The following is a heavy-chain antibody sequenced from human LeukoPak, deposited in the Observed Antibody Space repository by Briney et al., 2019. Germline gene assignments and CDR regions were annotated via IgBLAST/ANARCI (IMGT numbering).Heavy chain of an antibody. J-gene: IGHJ4*02. CDR3: ARDQTAAGTIDY. V-gene: IGHV1-69*04. Sequence: ASVKVSCKASGGTFSSYAISWVRQAPGQGLEWTGRIIPILGIANYAQKFQGRVTTTADKSTSTAYMELSSLRSEDTAAYYCARDQTAAGTIDYWGQGTLVTVSS. CDR2: IIPILGIA. D-gene: IGHD6-13*01. CDR1: GGTFSSYA.